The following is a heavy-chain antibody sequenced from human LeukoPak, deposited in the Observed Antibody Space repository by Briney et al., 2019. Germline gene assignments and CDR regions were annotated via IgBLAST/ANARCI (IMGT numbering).Heavy chain of an antibody. D-gene: IGHD3-9*01. J-gene: IGHJ3*02. CDR1: GFTFSSYA. CDR3: ARDFSPAHYDILTGGAFDI. V-gene: IGHV3-64*01. Sequence: GGSLRLSCAASGFTFSSYAMHWVRQAPGKGLEYVSAISSNGGSTYYANSVKGRFTISRDNSKNTLYLHMNRLRAEDTAVYYCARDFSPAHYDILTGGAFDIWGQGTMVTVSS. CDR2: ISSNGGST.